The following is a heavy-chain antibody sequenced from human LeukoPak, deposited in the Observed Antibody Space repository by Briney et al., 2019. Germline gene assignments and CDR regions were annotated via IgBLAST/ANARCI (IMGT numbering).Heavy chain of an antibody. V-gene: IGHV3-30-3*01. CDR1: GFTLSSYW. J-gene: IGHJ4*02. CDR2: ISYDGSNK. D-gene: IGHD7-27*01. CDR3: AREKGELGGLFDY. Sequence: GGSLRLSCAASGFTLSSYWMSWVRQAPGKGLEWVAVISYDGSNKYYADSVKGRFTISRDNSKNTLYLQMNSLRAEDTAVYYCAREKGELGGLFDYWGQGTLVTVSS.